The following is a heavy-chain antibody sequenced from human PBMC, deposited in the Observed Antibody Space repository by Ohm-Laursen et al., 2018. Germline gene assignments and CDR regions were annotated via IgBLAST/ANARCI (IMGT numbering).Heavy chain of an antibody. CDR3: ARRRAGHEYYFDY. D-gene: IGHD6-19*01. CDR2: MNPNSGNT. Sequence: GASVKVSCKASGYTFTSYDINWARQATGQGLEWMGWMNPNSGNTGYAQKFQGRVTMTRNTSISTAYMELSSLRSEDTAVYYCARRRAGHEYYFDYWGQGTLVTVSS. V-gene: IGHV1-8*01. CDR1: GYTFTSYD. J-gene: IGHJ4*02.